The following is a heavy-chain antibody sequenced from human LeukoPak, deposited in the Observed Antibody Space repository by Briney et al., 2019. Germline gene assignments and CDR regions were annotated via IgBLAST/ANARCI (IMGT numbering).Heavy chain of an antibody. J-gene: IGHJ6*02. CDR3: ARGNRWLVFYYYGMDV. CDR2: ISSSSSTI. CDR1: GFTFSSYS. Sequence: PGGSLRLSRAASGFTFSSYSMNWVRQAPGKGLEWVSYISSSSSTIYYADSVKGRFTISRDNAKNSLYLQMNSLRAEDTAVYYCARGNRWLVFYYYGMDVWGQGTTVTVSS. D-gene: IGHD6-19*01. V-gene: IGHV3-48*01.